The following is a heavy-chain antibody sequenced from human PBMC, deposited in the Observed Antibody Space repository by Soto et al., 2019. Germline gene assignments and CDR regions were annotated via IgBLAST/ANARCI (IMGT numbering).Heavy chain of an antibody. CDR1: GFILTNYW. D-gene: IGHD1-1*01. J-gene: IGHJ4*02. CDR3: ARDPGTTAYYFDF. V-gene: IGHV3-7*05. CDR2: IKQDGSEK. Sequence: EVQLVESGGGLVQPGGSLRLSCAASGFILTNYWMSWVRQAPGKGLEWVANIKQDGSEKNYVDSLKGRFTISRDNAKNSLYLQMTSLRAEDTAVYYCARDPGTTAYYFDFWGQGTLVTVSS.